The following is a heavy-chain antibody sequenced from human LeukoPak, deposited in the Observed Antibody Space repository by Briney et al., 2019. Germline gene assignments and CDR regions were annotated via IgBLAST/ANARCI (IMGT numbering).Heavy chain of an antibody. CDR2: IYYSGST. V-gene: IGHV4-59*01. D-gene: IGHD3-10*01. CDR3: ARAIWYYGSLPDY. Sequence: PSETLSLTCTVSGGSISSYYWSWIRQPPGKGLEWIGYIYYSGSTNYNPSLKSRVTTSVDTSKNQFSLKLSSVTAADTAVYYCARAIWYYGSLPDYWGQGTLVTVSS. J-gene: IGHJ4*02. CDR1: GGSISSYY.